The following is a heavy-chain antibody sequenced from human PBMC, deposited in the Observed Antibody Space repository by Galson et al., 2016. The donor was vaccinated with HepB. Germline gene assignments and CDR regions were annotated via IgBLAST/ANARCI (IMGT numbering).Heavy chain of an antibody. CDR2: IYASGDK. D-gene: IGHD5-18*01. J-gene: IGHJ5*01. CDR3: ARSGYNSGYFDS. CDR1: GVTVSNNY. V-gene: IGHV3-53*01. Sequence: SLRLSCAASGVTVSNNYMTWVRQTPGMGLEWVSVIYASGDKYYTDSVKGRFTISRDNSKNTLYLQMNNLRAEDTAVYYCARSGYNSGYFDSWGQGTLVSVSS.